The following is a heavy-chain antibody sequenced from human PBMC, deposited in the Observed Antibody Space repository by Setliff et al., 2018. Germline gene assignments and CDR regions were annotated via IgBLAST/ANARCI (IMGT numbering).Heavy chain of an antibody. CDR1: GVSISDFF. CDR3: ARAYSGSQYPYYVEF. D-gene: IGHD1-26*01. CDR2: TYYSGDT. V-gene: IGHV4-59*01. J-gene: IGHJ4*02. Sequence: SETLSLTCTVSGVSISDFFWSWLRQPPGKGLECIGFTYYSGDTNYNPSLKSRVTISVDTSKNQLSLKLSSVTAADTAVYYCARAYSGSQYPYYVEFWGQGTLVTV.